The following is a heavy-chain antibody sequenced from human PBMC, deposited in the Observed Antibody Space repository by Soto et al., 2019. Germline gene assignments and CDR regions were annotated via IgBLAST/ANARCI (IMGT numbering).Heavy chain of an antibody. J-gene: IGHJ4*02. CDR1: GFTFNNYA. V-gene: IGHV3-23*01. CDR2: ISGGGDTT. D-gene: IGHD3-10*01. CDR3: AKGRGGSGSLTPRVDC. Sequence: EVQLLESGGGLVQPGGSLRLSCAASGFTFNNYAMTWVRQAPGKGLEWVSAISGGGDTTSYADSVKGRFTVSRDGSKNTLYLQMGSVRAEDTALYYCAKGRGGSGSLTPRVDCWGQGTLVTGSS.